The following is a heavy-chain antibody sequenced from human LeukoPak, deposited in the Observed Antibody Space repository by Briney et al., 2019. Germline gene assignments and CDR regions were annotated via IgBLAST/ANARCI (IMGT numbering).Heavy chain of an antibody. CDR3: ARSVLQRHMVYYMDV. V-gene: IGHV1-18*01. J-gene: IGHJ6*03. Sequence: ASVKVSCKASGYTFSTYIISWVRQAPGQGLEWMAWISTYNGDTNYAQKLQGRVTMTTDTSTNTAYLELRSLRFDDTAVYYCARSVLQRHMVYYMDVWGKGTTVTVSS. D-gene: IGHD6-25*01. CDR2: ISTYNGDT. CDR1: GYTFSTYI.